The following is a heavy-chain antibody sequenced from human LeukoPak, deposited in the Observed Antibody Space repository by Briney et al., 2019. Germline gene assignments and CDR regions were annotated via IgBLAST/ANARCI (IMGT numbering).Heavy chain of an antibody. CDR3: ARSDWLDP. V-gene: IGHV3-74*01. CDR1: GGSISSSSYY. J-gene: IGHJ5*02. CDR2: IKSDGST. Sequence: ETLSLTCTVSGGSISSSSYYWGWIRQAPGKGLVWVSRIKSDGSTSYADSVKGRVTISRDNAKNTPYLQMNSLRAEDTAVYYCARSDWLDPWGQGTLVIVSS. D-gene: IGHD2-21*01.